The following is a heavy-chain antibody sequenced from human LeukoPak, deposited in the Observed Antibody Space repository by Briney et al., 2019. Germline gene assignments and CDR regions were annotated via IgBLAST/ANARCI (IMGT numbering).Heavy chain of an antibody. CDR1: GFTFSSYA. CDR2: VSSNGGST. Sequence: GGSLRLSCSASGFTFSSYAMHWVRQAPGKGLESVSAVSSNGGSTYYADSVKGRFTTSRDNSKNTLYLQMNSLRAEDTAVYYCAKQWLVYFDYWGQGTLVTVSS. CDR3: AKQWLVYFDY. V-gene: IGHV3-64*04. J-gene: IGHJ4*02. D-gene: IGHD6-19*01.